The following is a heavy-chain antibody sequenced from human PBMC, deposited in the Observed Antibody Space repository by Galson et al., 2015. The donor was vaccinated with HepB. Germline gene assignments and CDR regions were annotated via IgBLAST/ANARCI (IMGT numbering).Heavy chain of an antibody. CDR1: GFSFSNYA. Sequence: SLRLSCASAGFSFSNYAIHWVRQAPGKGLEWMAVISYDGSFKYYSDSVKGRFTVSRDPSRSILYLQMNSLRVDDTAVYYCAKGGPERITMMLNRSSGFDPWGPGTLVIVSS. CDR3: AKGGPERITMMLNRSSGFDP. J-gene: IGHJ5*02. CDR2: ISYDGSFK. D-gene: IGHD3-22*01. V-gene: IGHV3-30*18.